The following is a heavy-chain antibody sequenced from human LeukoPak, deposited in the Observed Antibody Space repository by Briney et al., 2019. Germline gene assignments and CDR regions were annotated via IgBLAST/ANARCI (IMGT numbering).Heavy chain of an antibody. CDR2: ISYDGSNK. D-gene: IGHD4-17*01. CDR1: GFTFSSYG. Sequence: GGSLRLSCAASGFTFSSYGMHWVRQAPGKGLEWVAVISYDGSNKYYADSVKGRFTISRDNSKNTLYLQMNSLRAEDTAVYYCAKVLSQYDYGDYDDANYFDYWGPGTLVTVSS. J-gene: IGHJ4*02. V-gene: IGHV3-30*18. CDR3: AKVLSQYDYGDYDDANYFDY.